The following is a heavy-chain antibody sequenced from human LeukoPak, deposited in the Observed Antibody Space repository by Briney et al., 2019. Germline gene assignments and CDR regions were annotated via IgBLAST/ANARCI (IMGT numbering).Heavy chain of an antibody. CDR1: GGSLDGHY. CDR3: ARLNGDGFDI. V-gene: IGHV4-4*07. Sequence: SETLSLTCTVSGGSLDGHYWYWIRQPAGKGLEWIGRIYSNGSRNYAPSLKSRVTMSIDTSKKSLSLKLNTVTAADTAVYYCARLNGDGFDIWGQGAKVTVSS. CDR2: IYSNGSR. J-gene: IGHJ3*02. D-gene: IGHD2-8*01.